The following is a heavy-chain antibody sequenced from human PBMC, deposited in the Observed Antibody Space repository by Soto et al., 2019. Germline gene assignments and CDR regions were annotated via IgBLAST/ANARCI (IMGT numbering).Heavy chain of an antibody. CDR2: IWYDGSNK. D-gene: IGHD3-10*01. V-gene: IGHV3-33*01. CDR3: ARGLVGELLSGLDY. J-gene: IGHJ4*02. CDR1: GFTFSSYG. Sequence: GGSLRLSCAASGFTFSSYGMHWVRQAPGKGLEWVAVIWYDGSNKYYADSVKGRFTISRDNSKNTLYLQMNSLRAEDTAVYYCARGLVGELLSGLDYWGQGTLVTVSS.